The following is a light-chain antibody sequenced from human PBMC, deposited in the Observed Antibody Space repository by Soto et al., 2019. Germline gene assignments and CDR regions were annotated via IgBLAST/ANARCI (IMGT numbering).Light chain of an antibody. CDR2: GAS. CDR1: RNINRK. CDR3: QQYYDYPPLI. J-gene: IGKJ4*01. Sequence: EIVMTQSPATLSVSPGERATLSCRASRNINRKLAWYQQKPGQAPRLLISGASTRATGILARFSGSGSGTEFTLAISSLQSEDVAVYDYQQYYDYPPLIFGGGTKVEIK. V-gene: IGKV3-15*01.